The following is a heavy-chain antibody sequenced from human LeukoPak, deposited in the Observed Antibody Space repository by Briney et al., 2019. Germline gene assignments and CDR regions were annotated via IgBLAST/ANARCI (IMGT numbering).Heavy chain of an antibody. CDR3: AKGGGLGTYYFDY. CDR2: IIASGGST. V-gene: IGHV3-23*01. CDR1: GFTFSSYA. D-gene: IGHD7-27*01. Sequence: PGGSLRLSCAASGFTFSSYAMSWVRQAPGKGLDWVSAIIASGGSTYYADSVKGRFTISRDNSKNTLYLQMNSLRAEDTAVYYCAKGGGLGTYYFDYWGQGTLVTVSS. J-gene: IGHJ4*02.